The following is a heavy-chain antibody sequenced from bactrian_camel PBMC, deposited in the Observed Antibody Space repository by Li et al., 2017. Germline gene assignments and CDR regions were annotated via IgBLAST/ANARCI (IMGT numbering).Heavy chain of an antibody. D-gene: IGHD3*01. CDR2: IDSSGGAT. CDR3: AADPRGSGY. CDR1: GFAFNESR. J-gene: IGHJ4*01. Sequence: QLVESGGGLVQPGGSLRLSCAASGFAFNESRMSWVRQVPGKELEWVSGIDSSGGATDYADSVKGRFTMSRDNARNTLYLQMNSLKTEDTAVYHCAADPRGSGYWGQGTQVTVS. V-gene: IGHV3S40*01.